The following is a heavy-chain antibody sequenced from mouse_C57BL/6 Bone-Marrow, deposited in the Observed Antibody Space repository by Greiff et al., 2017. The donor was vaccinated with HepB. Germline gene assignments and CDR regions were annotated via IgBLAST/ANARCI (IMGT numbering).Heavy chain of an antibody. V-gene: IGHV1-69*01. D-gene: IGHD6-2*01. J-gene: IGHJ3*01. CDR3: ARGESAWFAY. CDR2: IDPSDSYT. Sequence: QVQLQQSGAELVMPGASVKLSCKASGYTFTSYWMHWVKQRPGQGLEWIGEIDPSDSYTNYNQKFKGKSTLTVDKSSSTAYMQLSSLTSEDSAVYYCARGESAWFAYRGQGTLVTVSA. CDR1: GYTFTSYW.